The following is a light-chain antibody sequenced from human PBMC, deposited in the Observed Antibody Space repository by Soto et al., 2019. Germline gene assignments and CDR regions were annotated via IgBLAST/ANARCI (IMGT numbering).Light chain of an antibody. CDR2: AAS. Sequence: DIQMTQFPSSLSASVGDRVTITCRASQDINSYLAWFQQKPGKAPKSQIYAASSFHSGVPPRFTGSGSGTDFTLTINSLQPEDFATYYCHQYHSSPYTFGQGTKLEI. V-gene: IGKV1-16*01. CDR3: HQYHSSPYT. J-gene: IGKJ2*01. CDR1: QDINSY.